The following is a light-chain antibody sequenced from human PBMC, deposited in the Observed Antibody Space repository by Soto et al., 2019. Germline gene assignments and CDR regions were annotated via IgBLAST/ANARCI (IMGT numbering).Light chain of an antibody. V-gene: IGKV1-5*01. CDR1: QDISKW. Sequence: DIQMTQSPSTLSASVGDRVAITCRASQDISKWLAWYQQKPGKPPKLLIYDASGLDSGVPSRFSGSGYGTVFTLTISGLQPEDFATFYCQQYDSFPWTFGPGTNVDIK. CDR3: QQYDSFPWT. CDR2: DAS. J-gene: IGKJ1*01.